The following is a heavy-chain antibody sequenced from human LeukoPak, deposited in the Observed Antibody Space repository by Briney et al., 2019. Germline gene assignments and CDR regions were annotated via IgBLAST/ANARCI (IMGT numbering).Heavy chain of an antibody. CDR1: GYTFTSYA. CDR2: IIPIFGTA. J-gene: IGHJ4*02. D-gene: IGHD5-24*01. CDR3: ARGRWLQPIDY. Sequence: GASVKVSCKASGYTFTSYAMHWVRQAPGQGLEWMGGIIPIFGTANYAQKFQGRVTITADESTSTAYMELSSLRSEDTAVYYCARGRWLQPIDYWGQGTLVTVSS. V-gene: IGHV1-69*13.